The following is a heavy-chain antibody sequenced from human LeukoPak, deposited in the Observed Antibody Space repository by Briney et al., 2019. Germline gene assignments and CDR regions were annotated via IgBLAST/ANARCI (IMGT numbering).Heavy chain of an antibody. CDR3: AREAMTGAFDI. CDR2: ISSSGSTI. D-gene: IGHD1-14*01. Sequence: GGSLRLSCAASGFNFANHAMSWIRQAPGKGLEWVSYISSSGSTIYYADSVKGRFTISRDNAKNSLYLQMNSLRAEDTAVYYCAREAMTGAFDIWGQGTMVTVSS. J-gene: IGHJ3*02. V-gene: IGHV3-11*01. CDR1: GFNFANHA.